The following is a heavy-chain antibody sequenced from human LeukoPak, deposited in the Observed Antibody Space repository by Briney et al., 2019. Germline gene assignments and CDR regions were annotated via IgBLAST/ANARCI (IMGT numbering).Heavy chain of an antibody. CDR1: GFTFSSYG. CDR2: IYSGGST. D-gene: IGHD2-21*01. V-gene: IGHV3-53*01. Sequence: GGSLRLSCAASGFTFSSYGMHWVRQAPGKGLEWVSVIYSGGSTYYADSVKGRFTISRDNSKNTLYLQMNSLRAEDTAVYYCAALSGVIDYWGQGTLVTVSS. J-gene: IGHJ4*02. CDR3: AALSGVIDY.